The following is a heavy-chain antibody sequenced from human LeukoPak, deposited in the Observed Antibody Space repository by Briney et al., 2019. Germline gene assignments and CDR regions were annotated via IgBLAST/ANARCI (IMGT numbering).Heavy chain of an antibody. D-gene: IGHD3-9*01. Sequence: PGGSLRLSCAASGFTFSSYAMSWVRQAPGKGLEWVSAISGSGGSTYYADSVRGRFTISRDNSKNTLYLQMHSLRAEDTAVYYCAKGDVLPSYPTFDYWGQGTLVTVSS. V-gene: IGHV3-23*01. J-gene: IGHJ4*02. CDR3: AKGDVLPSYPTFDY. CDR1: GFTFSSYA. CDR2: ISGSGGST.